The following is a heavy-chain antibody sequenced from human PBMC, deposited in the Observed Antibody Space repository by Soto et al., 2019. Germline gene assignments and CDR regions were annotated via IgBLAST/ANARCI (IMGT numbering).Heavy chain of an antibody. D-gene: IGHD2-15*01. V-gene: IGHV1-69*02. CDR2: IIPILGIA. J-gene: IGHJ4*02. CDR1: GGTFSSYT. CDR3: APCCSGGSCPNYFDY. Sequence: QVQLVQSGAEVKKPGSSVKVSCKASGGTFSSYTISWVRQAPGQGLEWMGRIIPILGIANYAQKFQGRVTITADKSPGPAYMELRSLRSEATALYYCAPCCSGGSCPNYFDYWGQGTLVNVSS.